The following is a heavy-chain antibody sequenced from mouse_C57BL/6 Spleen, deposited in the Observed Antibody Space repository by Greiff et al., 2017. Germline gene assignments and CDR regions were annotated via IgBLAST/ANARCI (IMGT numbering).Heavy chain of an antibody. Sequence: VKLQQSGAELMKPGASVKLSCKATGYTFTGYWIEWVKPRPGHGLEWIGEILPGSGSTNYNEKFKGKATFTVDTTSNTAYMRLSTLATEDAASSYCGRRGVKVDYWGQGTTLTVSS. CDR3: GRRGVKVDY. CDR1: GYTFTGYW. V-gene: IGHV1-9*01. D-gene: IGHD2-2*01. CDR2: ILPGSGST. J-gene: IGHJ2*01.